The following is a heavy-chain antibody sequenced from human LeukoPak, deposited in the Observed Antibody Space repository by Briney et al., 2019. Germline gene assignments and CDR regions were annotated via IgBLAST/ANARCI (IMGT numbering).Heavy chain of an antibody. CDR1: VYTFNRYY. J-gene: IGHJ4*02. D-gene: IGHD1-7*01. CDR2: LNPNSGVT. V-gene: IGHV1-2*02. Sequence: GASVKVSCKASVYTFNRYYMHWVRQAPGHGLEWMGWLNPNSGVTKYAQKFQGRVTMTRDTSISTAYMELSSLRSDDTAVYYCAREDNWNYDYWGQGTLVTVSS. CDR3: AREDNWNYDY.